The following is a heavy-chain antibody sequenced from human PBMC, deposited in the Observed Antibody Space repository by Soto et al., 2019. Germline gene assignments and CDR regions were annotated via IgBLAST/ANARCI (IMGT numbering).Heavy chain of an antibody. CDR2: ISAYNGNT. D-gene: IGHD2-8*01. J-gene: IGHJ6*03. Sequence: QVQLVQSGAEVKKPGASVKVSCKASGYTFTSYGISWVRQAPGQGLEWMGWISAYNGNTNYAQKLQGRVTMTTDTSTSAAYMGLRSLTSDDTAVYYCASVSRRDYYYYYYMAVWGKGTTVTVSS. CDR1: GYTFTSYG. V-gene: IGHV1-18*01. CDR3: ASVSRRDYYYYYYMAV.